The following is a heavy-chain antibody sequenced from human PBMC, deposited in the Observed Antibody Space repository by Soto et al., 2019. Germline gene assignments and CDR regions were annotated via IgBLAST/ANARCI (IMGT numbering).Heavy chain of an antibody. CDR2: MTGSGGDI. Sequence: HPGGSLRLSCAASGFSFSRYAMMWVRQAPGKGQEWVAGMTGSGGDIRYADSVKGRFTISKDNSKNTLYLQMNSLRAEDTAIYYCAKDAVYNDGLWLVANWGQGTLVTVSS. D-gene: IGHD5-12*01. CDR3: AKDAVYNDGLWLVAN. V-gene: IGHV3-23*01. CDR1: GFSFSRYA. J-gene: IGHJ4*02.